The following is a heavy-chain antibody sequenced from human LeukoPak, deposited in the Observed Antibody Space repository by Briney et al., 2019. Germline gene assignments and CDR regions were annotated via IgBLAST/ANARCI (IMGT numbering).Heavy chain of an antibody. CDR3: ARLTSRGYSYAFDY. J-gene: IGHJ4*02. D-gene: IGHD5-18*01. Sequence: GGSLRLSCVASGFTFSSYWMHWVRQVPGEGLVWVSGVNSDGSSTTYADSVKGRFTISRDNAKNTLYLQMSSLGAEDTAVYYCARLTSRGYSYAFDYWGQGTLVTVSS. V-gene: IGHV3-74*01. CDR2: VNSDGSST. CDR1: GFTFSSYW.